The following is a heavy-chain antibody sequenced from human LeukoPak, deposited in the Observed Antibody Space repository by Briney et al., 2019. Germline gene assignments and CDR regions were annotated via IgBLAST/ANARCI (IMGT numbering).Heavy chain of an antibody. Sequence: GGSLRLSCAASGFTFSSYGMHWVRQAPGKGLEWVAVISYDGSNKYYADSVKGRFTISRDNSKNTLYLQMNSLRAEDTAVYYCAKDTGVATILYYYYGMDVGGQGTTVTVSS. J-gene: IGHJ6*02. CDR1: GFTFSSYG. CDR2: ISYDGSNK. D-gene: IGHD5-12*01. V-gene: IGHV3-30*18. CDR3: AKDTGVATILYYYYGMDV.